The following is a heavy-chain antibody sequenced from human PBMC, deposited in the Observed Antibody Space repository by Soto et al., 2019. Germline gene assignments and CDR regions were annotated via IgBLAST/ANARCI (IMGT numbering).Heavy chain of an antibody. J-gene: IGHJ6*02. CDR3: AKDQLKLYYYGMDV. V-gene: IGHV3-30*18. Sequence: GGSLRLSCAASGFTFSSYGMHWVRQAPGKGLEWVAVISYDGSNKYYADSVKGRFTISRDNSKNTLYLQMNSLRAEDTAVYYCAKDQLKLYYYGMDVWGQGTTVTVSS. CDR2: ISYDGSNK. CDR1: GFTFSSYG.